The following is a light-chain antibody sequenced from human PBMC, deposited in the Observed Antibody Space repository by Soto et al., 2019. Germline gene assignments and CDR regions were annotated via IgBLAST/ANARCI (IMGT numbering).Light chain of an antibody. Sequence: DIVMTQSPDSLAVSLGERATINCMSSQSVLYSSNNKNSVAWYQQRPGQPPKVLIYWASTRESGVPERFSGSGSGTYFSLTISSLQAEDVAVYYCQQYYSALPHTFGQGTKLEIK. CDR1: QSVLYSSNNKNS. CDR3: QQYYSALPHT. CDR2: WAS. J-gene: IGKJ2*01. V-gene: IGKV4-1*01.